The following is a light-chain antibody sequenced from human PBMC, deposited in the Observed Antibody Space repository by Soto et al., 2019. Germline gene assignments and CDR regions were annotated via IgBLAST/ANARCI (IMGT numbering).Light chain of an antibody. V-gene: IGLV2-23*01. CDR3: CSYAGSVI. J-gene: IGLJ2*01. CDR1: SSDVGSYNL. CDR2: EGS. Sequence: QSVLTQPASVSGSPGQSITISCTGTSSDVGSYNLVSWYQQHPGKAPKLMIYEGSKRPSGVSNRFSGSKSANTASLTISGLQAEDEADYYCCSYAGSVIFGGGTKLTVL.